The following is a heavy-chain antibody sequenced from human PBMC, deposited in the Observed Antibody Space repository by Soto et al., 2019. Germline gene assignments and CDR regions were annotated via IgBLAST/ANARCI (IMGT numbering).Heavy chain of an antibody. J-gene: IGHJ6*02. CDR3: ARARYSSGWEYYYYGMDV. D-gene: IGHD6-19*01. CDR2: INSDGSST. V-gene: IGHV3-74*01. Sequence: PGGSLRLSCAASGFTFSSYLMHWVRQAPGKGLVWVSRINSDGSSTSYADSVKGRFTISRDNAKNTLYLQMNSLRAEDTAVYYCARARYSSGWEYYYYGMDVWGQGT. CDR1: GFTFSSYL.